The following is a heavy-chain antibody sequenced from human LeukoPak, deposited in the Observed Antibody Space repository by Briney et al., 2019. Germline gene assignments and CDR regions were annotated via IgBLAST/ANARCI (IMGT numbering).Heavy chain of an antibody. CDR3: TELGITMIGGV. CDR2: ISSSGSTI. J-gene: IGHJ6*04. CDR1: GFTFSSYA. Sequence: GGSLRLSCTAAGFTFSSYALTWVRQAPGKGLEWVSYISSSGSTIYYADSVKGRFTISRDNAKNSLYLQMNSLRAEDTAVYYCTELGITMIGGVWGKGTTVTISS. D-gene: IGHD3-10*02. V-gene: IGHV3-48*03.